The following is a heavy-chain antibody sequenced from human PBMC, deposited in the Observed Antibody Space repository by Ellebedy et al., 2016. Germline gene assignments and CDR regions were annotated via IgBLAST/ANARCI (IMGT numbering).Heavy chain of an antibody. CDR2: IYYGGST. D-gene: IGHD2-15*01. Sequence: SETLSLXCAVSGGSISSSSYYWGWIRQPPGKGLEWIGIIYYGGSTYYNPSLKSRVTISVDTSKNQFSLKLSSVTAADTAVYYCARAPSGGSCLDYWGQGTLVTVSS. J-gene: IGHJ4*02. V-gene: IGHV4-39*07. CDR1: GGSISSSSYY. CDR3: ARAPSGGSCLDY.